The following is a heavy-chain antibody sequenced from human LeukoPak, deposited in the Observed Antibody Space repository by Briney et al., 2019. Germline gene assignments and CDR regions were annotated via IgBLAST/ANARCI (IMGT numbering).Heavy chain of an antibody. V-gene: IGHV1-2*02. D-gene: IGHD3-10*01. CDR1: GYTFTGYY. CDR3: ARILDYGSGIYYFDY. J-gene: IGHJ4*02. Sequence: KPGASVEVSCKASGYTFTGYYMHWVRQAPGQGLEWMGWINPNSGGTNYAQKFQGRVTMTRDTSISTAYMELSRLRSDDTAVYYCARILDYGSGIYYFDYWGQGTLVTVSS. CDR2: INPNSGGT.